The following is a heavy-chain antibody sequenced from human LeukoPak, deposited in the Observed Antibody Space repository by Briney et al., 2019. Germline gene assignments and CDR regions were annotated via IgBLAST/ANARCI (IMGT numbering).Heavy chain of an antibody. D-gene: IGHD3-9*01. J-gene: IGHJ4*02. Sequence: SETLSVTCAVYGGSFSGYYWSWIRQPPGKGLEWIGEINHSGSTNYNPSLKSRVTISVDTSKNQFSLKLSSVTAADTAVYYCARAITPDFDSSNPYFDYWGQGTLVTVSS. CDR1: GGSFSGYY. CDR2: INHSGST. V-gene: IGHV4-34*01. CDR3: ARAITPDFDSSNPYFDY.